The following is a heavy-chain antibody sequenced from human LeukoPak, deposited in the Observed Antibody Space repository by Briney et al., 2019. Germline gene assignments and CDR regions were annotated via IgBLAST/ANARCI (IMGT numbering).Heavy chain of an antibody. CDR2: ISAYNGNT. J-gene: IGHJ4*02. CDR3: ARDSRSSGWTNFDY. CDR1: GYTFTSYG. Sequence: ASVKVSCKPSGYTFTSYGISWVRQAPGQGREWMGWISAYNGNTNYAQKLQGRVTMTTATSTSTAYMELRSLRSDDTAVYYCARDSRSSGWTNFDYWGQGTLVTVSS. D-gene: IGHD6-19*01. V-gene: IGHV1-18*01.